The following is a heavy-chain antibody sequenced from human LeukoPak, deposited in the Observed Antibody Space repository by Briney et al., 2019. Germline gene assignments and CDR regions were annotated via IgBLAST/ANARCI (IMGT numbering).Heavy chain of an antibody. Sequence: PSETLSLTCTVSGGSISSYYWSWIRQPPGKGLEWIGYIYYSGSTNYNPSLKSRVTISVDTSKNQFSLKLSSVTAADTAVYYCAREDSSGWSRRAFDIWGQGTMVTVSS. V-gene: IGHV4-59*12. CDR2: IYYSGST. J-gene: IGHJ3*02. D-gene: IGHD6-19*01. CDR3: AREDSSGWSRRAFDI. CDR1: GGSISSYY.